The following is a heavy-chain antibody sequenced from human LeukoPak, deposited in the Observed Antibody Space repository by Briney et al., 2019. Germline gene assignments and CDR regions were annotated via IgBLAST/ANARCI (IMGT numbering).Heavy chain of an antibody. Sequence: ASVKVSCKASGGTFSSYAISWVRQAPGQGLEWMGGIIPIFGTANYAQKFQGRVTITADESTSTAYMELSSLRSEDTAVYYCAREGSYYAFNYFDSWGQGTLVTVSS. V-gene: IGHV1-69*13. D-gene: IGHD1-26*01. J-gene: IGHJ5*01. CDR1: GGTFSSYA. CDR3: AREGSYYAFNYFDS. CDR2: IIPIFGTA.